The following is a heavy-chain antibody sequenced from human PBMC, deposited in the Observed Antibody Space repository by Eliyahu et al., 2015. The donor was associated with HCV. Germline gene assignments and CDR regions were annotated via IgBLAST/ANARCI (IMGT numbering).Heavy chain of an antibody. CDR1: GYTFSDYY. D-gene: IGHD7-27*01. V-gene: IGHV1-2*02. Sequence: QVQMVQSGAEVKKPGASVKVSCKASGYTFSDYYMHWVRQAPGQGAWWVGWINPKSGGTVYAQRFQDRVTMTRDTSISTAYMELSRLRSDDTAIYYCVRGPNWGSDYWGQGTLVIVSS. CDR3: VRGPNWGSDY. CDR2: INPKSGGT. J-gene: IGHJ4*02.